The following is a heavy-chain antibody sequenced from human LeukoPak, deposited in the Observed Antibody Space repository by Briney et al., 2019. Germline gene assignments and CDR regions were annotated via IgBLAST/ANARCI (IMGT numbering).Heavy chain of an antibody. CDR1: GGSITSSGYY. D-gene: IGHD5-18*01. V-gene: IGHV4-39*07. Sequence: PSETLSLTCTVSGGSITSSGYYWGWIRQTPGKGLEWIGNMYYSGSTYYNPSLKSRVTISVDTSKNQFSLKLSSVTAADTAVYYCARALGQLWHKMKFDYWGQGTLVTVSS. CDR2: MYYSGST. J-gene: IGHJ4*02. CDR3: ARALGQLWHKMKFDY.